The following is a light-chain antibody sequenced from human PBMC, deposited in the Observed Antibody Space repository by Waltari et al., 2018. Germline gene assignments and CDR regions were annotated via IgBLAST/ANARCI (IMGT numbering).Light chain of an antibody. V-gene: IGLV3-1*01. Sequence: SYELTQPPSVSVSPGQTASITCPGDKLGDKYACWYQQKPGQSPVLVIYQDNNRPSGIPERCSGSNSGNTATLTIRGTQAMDEADYYCQAWDSSTAIFGGGTKLTVL. CDR1: KLGDKY. CDR3: QAWDSSTAI. J-gene: IGLJ2*01. CDR2: QDN.